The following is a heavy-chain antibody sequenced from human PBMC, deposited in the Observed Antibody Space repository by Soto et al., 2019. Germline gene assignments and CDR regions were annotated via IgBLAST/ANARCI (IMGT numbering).Heavy chain of an antibody. V-gene: IGHV4-59*01. Sequence: PLETQSLTWTVSEGSISSFYWSWIRQPPGKGLEWIGYIFYSGSTNYNPSLKSRVTISVDTSKNQFSLKLSSVTAADTAVYYCARGGYIWGAYRYYFDYWGQGALVTVSS. CDR1: EGSISSFY. J-gene: IGHJ4*02. CDR2: IFYSGST. CDR3: ARGGYIWGAYRYYFDY. D-gene: IGHD3-16*02.